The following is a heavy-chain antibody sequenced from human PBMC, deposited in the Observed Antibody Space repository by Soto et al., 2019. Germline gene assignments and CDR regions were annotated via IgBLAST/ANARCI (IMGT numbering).Heavy chain of an antibody. CDR1: GGSFSGYY. CDR3: AQVVPAPIAGAGTPLFDY. J-gene: IGHJ4*02. D-gene: IGHD6-13*01. Sequence: SETLSLTCAVYGGSFSGYYWSWIRQPPGKGLEWIGEINHSGSTNYNPSLKSRVTISVDTSKYQFSLKLSSVTAADTAVYAVAQVVPAPIAGAGTPLFDYWGQGTLVTVSS. V-gene: IGHV4-34*01. CDR2: INHSGST.